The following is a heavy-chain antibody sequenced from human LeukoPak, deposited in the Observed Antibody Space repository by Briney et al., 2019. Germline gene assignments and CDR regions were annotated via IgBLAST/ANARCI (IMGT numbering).Heavy chain of an antibody. V-gene: IGHV3-23*01. CDR2: IFPSGGEI. Sequence: PGGSLRLSCAASVYTFNTFAMLGARQPRGKGLEWVSSIFPSGGEIHYADSVRGRFTISRDNSKSTLSLQMNSLRAEDTAIYYCVTYRQVMLPFEAWGQGTLVTVSS. CDR3: VTYRQVMLPFEA. CDR1: VYTFNTFA. D-gene: IGHD5-18*01. J-gene: IGHJ5*02.